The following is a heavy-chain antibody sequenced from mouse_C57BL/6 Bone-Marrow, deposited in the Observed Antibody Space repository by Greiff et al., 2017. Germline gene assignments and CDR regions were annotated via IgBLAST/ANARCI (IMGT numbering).Heavy chain of an antibody. Sequence: EVQGVESGGGLVKPGGSLKLSCAASGFTFSSYAMSWVRQTPEKRLAWVATISDGGSYTYYPDNVKGRFTISRDNAKNNLYLQMSHLKSEDTAMYYCARDHYDYDNFAYWGQGTLVTVSA. J-gene: IGHJ3*01. V-gene: IGHV5-4*01. D-gene: IGHD2-4*01. CDR2: ISDGGSYT. CDR3: ARDHYDYDNFAY. CDR1: GFTFSSYA.